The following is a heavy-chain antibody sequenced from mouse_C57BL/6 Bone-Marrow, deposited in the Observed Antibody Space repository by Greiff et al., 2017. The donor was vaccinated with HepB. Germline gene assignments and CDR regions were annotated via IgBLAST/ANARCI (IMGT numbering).Heavy chain of an antibody. CDR2: INYDGSST. J-gene: IGHJ1*03. CDR3: ARGGPTIVTTWYFDV. V-gene: IGHV5-16*02. CDR1: GFTFSDYY. Sequence: EVKLMESEGGLVQPGSSMKLSCTASGFTFSDYYMAWVRQVPEKGLEWVANINYDGSSTYYLDSLKSRFIISRDNAKNILYLQMSSLKSEDTAMYYCARGGPTIVTTWYFDVWGTGTTVTVSS. D-gene: IGHD2-5*01.